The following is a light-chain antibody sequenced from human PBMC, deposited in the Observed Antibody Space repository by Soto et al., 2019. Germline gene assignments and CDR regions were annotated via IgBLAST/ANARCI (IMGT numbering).Light chain of an antibody. CDR3: QHHNHLRSIT. J-gene: IGKJ5*01. V-gene: IGKV3D-15*01. CDR1: QSVSSN. CDR2: GAS. Sequence: EIVMTQSPATLSVSPGDRATLSCSASQSVSSNLAWYQQKPGQAHRLLIYGASIRATGIPARFSGSGSGTEFTLTISSLQSEDFAVYYGQHHNHLRSITFGQGTRLEIK.